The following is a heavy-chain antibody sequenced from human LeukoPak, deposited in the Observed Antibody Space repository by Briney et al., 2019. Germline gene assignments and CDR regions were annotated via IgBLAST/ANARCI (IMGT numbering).Heavy chain of an antibody. V-gene: IGHV3-23*01. CDR3: AKLMCSSTSCYRAGLDY. CDR1: GFTFSSYA. CDR2: ISGSGGST. Sequence: PGRSLRLSCAASGFTFSSYAMSWVRQAPGKGLEWVSAISGSGGSTYYADSVKGRFTISRDNSKNTLYLQMNSLRAEDTAVYYCAKLMCSSTSCYRAGLDYWGQGTLVTVSS. D-gene: IGHD2-2*02. J-gene: IGHJ4*02.